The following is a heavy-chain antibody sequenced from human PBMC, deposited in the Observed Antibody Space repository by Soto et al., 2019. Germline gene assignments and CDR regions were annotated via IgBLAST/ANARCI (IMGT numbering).Heavy chain of an antibody. D-gene: IGHD5-12*01. V-gene: IGHV4-59*01. J-gene: IGHJ6*03. Sequence: SETLSLTCTVSGGSISSYYWSWIRQPPGKGLEWIGYIYYSGSTNYNPSLKSRVTISVDTSKNQFSLKLSSVTAADTAVYYCARESLNREWLRPYYYMDVWGKGTTVTVSS. CDR3: ARESLNREWLRPYYYMDV. CDR2: IYYSGST. CDR1: GGSISSYY.